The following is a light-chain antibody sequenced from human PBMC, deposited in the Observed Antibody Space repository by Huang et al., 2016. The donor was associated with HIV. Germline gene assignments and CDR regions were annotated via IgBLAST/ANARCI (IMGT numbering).Light chain of an antibody. V-gene: IGKV3-15*01. CDR3: QQYDDWPPWT. CDR1: QNITR. J-gene: IGKJ1*01. Sequence: EIVMTQSPATLSVSPGERATLSCRASQNITRLAWYQHKPGQAPRLRIYDASSRATGGPARFSGGGSGTDFTLTVSSLQSDDFALYYCQQYDDWPPWTFGQGTQVDMK. CDR2: DAS.